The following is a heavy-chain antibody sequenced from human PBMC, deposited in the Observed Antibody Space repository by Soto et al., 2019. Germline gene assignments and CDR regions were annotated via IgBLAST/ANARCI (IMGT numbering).Heavy chain of an antibody. CDR3: ATNAGYPLGTDFVL. CDR1: GYTLTTYY. V-gene: IGHV1-46*01. CDR2: IDPSGRTT. J-gene: IGHJ4*01. D-gene: IGHD2-15*01. Sequence: ASVKVSCKASGYTLTTYYIHWVRQAPGQGLEWMGIIDPSGRTTNYAQKFQDRVTMTRDTSTNTVYMQMSGLRFEDTAMYYCATNAGYPLGTDFVLRGHGTLVTVSA.